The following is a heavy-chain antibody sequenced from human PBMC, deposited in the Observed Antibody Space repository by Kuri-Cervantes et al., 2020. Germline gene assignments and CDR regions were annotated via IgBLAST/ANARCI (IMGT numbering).Heavy chain of an antibody. Sequence: GGSLRLSCAASGFTFSSYAMHWVRQAPGQRLEWMGWSNAGNGNTNYAQKLQGRVTMTTDTSTSTAYMELRSLRSDDTAVYYCARNGMDVWGQGTTVTVSS. CDR2: SNAGNGNT. CDR3: ARNGMDV. CDR1: GFTFSSYA. J-gene: IGHJ6*02. V-gene: IGHV1-3*01.